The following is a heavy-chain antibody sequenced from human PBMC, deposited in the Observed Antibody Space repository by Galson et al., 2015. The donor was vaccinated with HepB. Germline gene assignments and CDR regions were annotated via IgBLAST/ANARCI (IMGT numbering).Heavy chain of an antibody. CDR2: INHSGST. V-gene: IGHV4-34*01. CDR3: ARRIMITFGGVIVRAYYYYGMDV. J-gene: IGHJ6*02. CDR1: GGSFSGYY. Sequence: ETLSLTCAVYGGSFSGYYWSWIRQPPGKGLEWIGEINHSGSTNYNPSLKSRVTISVDTSKNQFSLKLSSVTAADTAVYYCARRIMITFGGVIVRAYYYYGMDVWGQGTTVTVSS. D-gene: IGHD3-16*02.